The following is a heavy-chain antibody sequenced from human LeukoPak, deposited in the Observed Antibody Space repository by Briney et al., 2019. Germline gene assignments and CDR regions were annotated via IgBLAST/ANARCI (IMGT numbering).Heavy chain of an antibody. CDR2: IYPGDSDT. CDR3: ARHIFEGSSSANWFDP. CDR1: GYSFTSYW. J-gene: IGHJ5*02. D-gene: IGHD6-6*01. V-gene: IGHV5-51*01. Sequence: GESLKISCKGSGYSFTSYWIGWVRQMPGKGLEWMGIIYPGDSDTRYSPSFQGQVTISADKSISTAYLQWSSLKASDTAMYYCARHIFEGSSSANWFDPWGQGTLVTVSS.